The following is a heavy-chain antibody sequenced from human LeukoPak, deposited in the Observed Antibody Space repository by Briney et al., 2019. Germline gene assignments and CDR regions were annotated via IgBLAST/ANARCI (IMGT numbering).Heavy chain of an antibody. Sequence: SETLSLTCTVSGGSVSSGNYYWSWIRQPPGKGLGWIGYIYYSGSTNYNPSLKSRVTISVDTSKNQFSLKLTSVTAADTAVYYCARARPMVFDYWGQGTLVTVSS. CDR2: IYYSGST. D-gene: IGHD3-10*01. V-gene: IGHV4-61*01. J-gene: IGHJ4*02. CDR1: GGSVSSGNYY. CDR3: ARARPMVFDY.